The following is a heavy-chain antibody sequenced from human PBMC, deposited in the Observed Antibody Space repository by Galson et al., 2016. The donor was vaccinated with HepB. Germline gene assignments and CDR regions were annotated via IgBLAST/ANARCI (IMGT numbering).Heavy chain of an antibody. CDR2: IYYSGSS. Sequence: LSLTCTVSGGSISSCYWSWIRQPPGKGLEWIGYIYYSGSSYYNPSFRSRLTMSVDRSKNHFSLKLSSVTAADTAVYFCARVRDCSGGTCYTPYFDSWGQGTLVTVSS. CDR1: GGSISSCY. J-gene: IGHJ4*02. CDR3: ARVRDCSGGTCYTPYFDS. D-gene: IGHD2-15*01. V-gene: IGHV4-59*12.